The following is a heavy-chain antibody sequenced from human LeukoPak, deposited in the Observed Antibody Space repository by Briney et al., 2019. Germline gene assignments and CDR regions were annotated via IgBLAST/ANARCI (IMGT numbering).Heavy chain of an antibody. CDR2: ISGGGTNT. Sequence: GGSLRLSCGASRFTFSSYGMAWVRQAPGKGLDWFSSISGGGTNTYHGDSVKGRFTISRDNSKNTLYLQMNRLRAEDTAVYYCATAAGADFFDYWGQGTLVTVSS. CDR3: ATAAGADFFDY. CDR1: RFTFSSYG. J-gene: IGHJ4*02. V-gene: IGHV3-23*01. D-gene: IGHD3-3*01.